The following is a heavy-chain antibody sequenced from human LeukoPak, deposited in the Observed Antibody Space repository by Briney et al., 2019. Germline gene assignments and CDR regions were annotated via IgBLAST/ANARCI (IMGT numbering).Heavy chain of an antibody. V-gene: IGHV1-2*04. J-gene: IGHJ3*02. D-gene: IGHD3-16*02. Sequence: ASVKVSCKASGGSFTTFAINWVRQAPGQGLEWMGWINPNSGGTNYAQKFQGWVTMTRDTSISTAYMELSRLRSDDTAVYYCARGQWGWGSLEAFDIWGQGTMVTVSS. CDR2: INPNSGGT. CDR3: ARGQWGWGSLEAFDI. CDR1: GGSFTTFA.